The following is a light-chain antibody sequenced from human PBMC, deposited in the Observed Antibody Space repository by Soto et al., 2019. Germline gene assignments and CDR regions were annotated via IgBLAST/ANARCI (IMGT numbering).Light chain of an antibody. J-gene: IGLJ1*01. Sequence: QSALTQPRSVSGSPGQSVIISCTGTNSNIGFYNFVSWYQQHPDKAPHLVIYDVNKRPSGVPDRFSGSKSGNTASLTISGLQADDEAEYYCCSYAGTYNYVFGIGTKLTVL. V-gene: IGLV2-11*01. CDR2: DVN. CDR3: CSYAGTYNYV. CDR1: NSNIGFYNF.